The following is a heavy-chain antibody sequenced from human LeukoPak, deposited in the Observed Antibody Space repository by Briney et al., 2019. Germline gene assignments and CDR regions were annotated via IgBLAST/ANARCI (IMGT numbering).Heavy chain of an antibody. V-gene: IGHV3-21*01. CDR1: GFTFSSYS. J-gene: IGHJ4*02. CDR3: AREGSHSSDY. D-gene: IGHD2-15*01. CDR2: ISSSSSYI. Sequence: GGSLRLSCAASGFTFSSYSMNWVRQAPGKGLEWVSSISSSSSYIYCADSVKGRFTISRDNAKNSLYLQMNSLRAEDTAEYYCAREGSHSSDYWGQGTLVTVSS.